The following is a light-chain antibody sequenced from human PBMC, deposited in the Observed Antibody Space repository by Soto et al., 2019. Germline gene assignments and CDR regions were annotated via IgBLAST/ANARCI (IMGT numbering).Light chain of an antibody. CDR2: GAS. Sequence: EIVLTQSPGTLSLSPGERATLSCSSSQTVRNNYLAWYQQKPGQAPRLLIYGASNRATGIPDRFSGSGSGTDFTHTISRLEPEDFAVYYCQQYGNSPQTFGQGTKVDIK. CDR1: QTVRNNY. J-gene: IGKJ1*01. V-gene: IGKV3-20*01. CDR3: QQYGNSPQT.